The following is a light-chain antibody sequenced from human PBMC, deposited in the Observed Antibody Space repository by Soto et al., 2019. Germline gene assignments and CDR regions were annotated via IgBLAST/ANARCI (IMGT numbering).Light chain of an antibody. Sequence: QSVLTQSPSASETPGQRVNISCSGSSSNIGSNYVNWYQQIPGTAPKLLIYRNHERPSGVPDRFSGSKSGTSASLAISGLRSEDEADYYCAAWDDSLSGVVFGGGTKLTVL. CDR3: AAWDDSLSGVV. V-gene: IGLV1-47*01. CDR1: SSNIGSNY. J-gene: IGLJ2*01. CDR2: RNH.